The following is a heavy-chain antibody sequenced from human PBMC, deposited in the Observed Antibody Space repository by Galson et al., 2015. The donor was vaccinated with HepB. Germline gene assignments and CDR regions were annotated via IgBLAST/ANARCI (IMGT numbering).Heavy chain of an antibody. D-gene: IGHD3-22*01. CDR1: GYTFTSYG. Sequence: SVKVSCKASGYTFTSYGISWVRQAPGQGLEWMGWISAYNGNTNYAQKLQGRVTMTTDTSTSTAYMELRSLRSDDTAVYYCYTMIVVVTSDAFDIWGQGTMVTVSS. CDR3: YTMIVVVTSDAFDI. J-gene: IGHJ3*02. CDR2: ISAYNGNT. V-gene: IGHV1-18*04.